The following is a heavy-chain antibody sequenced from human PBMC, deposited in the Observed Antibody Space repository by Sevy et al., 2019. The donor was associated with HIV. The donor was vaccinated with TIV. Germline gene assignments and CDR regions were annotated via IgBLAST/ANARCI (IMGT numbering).Heavy chain of an antibody. V-gene: IGHV3-21*01. CDR1: GFTFSSYT. CDR2: ISSSSSYI. D-gene: IGHD3-22*01. Sequence: GGSLRLSCAASGFTFSSYTMNWVRQAPGKGLEWVSSISSSSSYIYYADSVKGRFTISRDNAKNSLYLQMNSLRAEDTAVYYCAGYYYDSSGYYCDAFHIWGLGTMVTVSS. J-gene: IGHJ3*02. CDR3: AGYYYDSSGYYCDAFHI.